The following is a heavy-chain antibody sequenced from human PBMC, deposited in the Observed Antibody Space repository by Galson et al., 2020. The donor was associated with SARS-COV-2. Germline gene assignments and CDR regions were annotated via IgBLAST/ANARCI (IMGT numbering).Heavy chain of an antibody. CDR3: ARDGGYGTPLDH. CDR1: GFTFSSYW. J-gene: IGHJ4*02. CDR2: ITSDGSNT. D-gene: IGHD1-1*01. Sequence: GESLKISCAASGFTFSSYWIHWVRQAPGKGLEWVSRITSDGSNTEYADSVRGRFAISRDNAKNTVFLQMNSLRAEDTAVYYCARDGGYGTPLDHWGQGTLVTVSP. V-gene: IGHV3-74*01.